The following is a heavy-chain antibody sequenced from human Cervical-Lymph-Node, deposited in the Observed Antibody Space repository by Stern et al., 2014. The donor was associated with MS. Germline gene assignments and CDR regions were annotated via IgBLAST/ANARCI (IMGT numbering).Heavy chain of an antibody. Sequence: VQLVQSGAEVKKPGESLKISCKGSGYTFTSNWIGWVRQMPGKGLEWMGTIYPDDSDTTYSPSFQGRVNMSADKSSSTAHLHWSSLKASDTAMYYCARLDSSGYLYWGQGTLVTVSS. CDR3: ARLDSSGYLY. CDR2: IYPDDSDT. V-gene: IGHV5-51*01. J-gene: IGHJ4*02. CDR1: GYTFTSNW. D-gene: IGHD3-22*01.